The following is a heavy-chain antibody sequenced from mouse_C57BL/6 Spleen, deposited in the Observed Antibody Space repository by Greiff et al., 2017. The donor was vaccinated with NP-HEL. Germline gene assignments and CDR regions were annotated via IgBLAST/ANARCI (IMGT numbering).Heavy chain of an antibody. CDR3: ARKKGTGTGWYFDV. J-gene: IGHJ1*03. Sequence: VQLQQSGPGLVQPSQSLSITCTVSGFSLTSYGVHWVRQSPGKGLEWLGVIWSGGSTDYNAAFISRLSISKDNSKSQVFFKMNSLQADDTAIYYCARKKGTGTGWYFDVWGTGTTVTVSS. CDR1: GFSLTSYG. V-gene: IGHV2-2*01. CDR2: IWSGGST. D-gene: IGHD4-1*01.